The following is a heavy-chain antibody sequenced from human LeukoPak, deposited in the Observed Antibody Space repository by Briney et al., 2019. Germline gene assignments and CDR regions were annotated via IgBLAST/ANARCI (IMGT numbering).Heavy chain of an antibody. D-gene: IGHD3-3*01. CDR1: GFTLSSYP. Sequence: QAGGSLRLSCAASGFTLSSYPVTWVRQAPGKGLEWVSAISNGGGSTNYADSVKGRFTISRDNPMNTVFLQMNSLRAEDTAVYYCATGGPGFLEWLPLDNWGQGTLATVSS. V-gene: IGHV3-23*01. CDR3: ATGGPGFLEWLPLDN. CDR2: ISNGGGST. J-gene: IGHJ4*02.